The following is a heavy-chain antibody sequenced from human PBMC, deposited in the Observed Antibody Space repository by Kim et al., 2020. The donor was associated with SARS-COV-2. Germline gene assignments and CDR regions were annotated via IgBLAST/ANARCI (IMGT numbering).Heavy chain of an antibody. J-gene: IGHJ4*02. CDR2: YNGNP. V-gene: IGHV1-18*01. D-gene: IGHD1-1*01. CDR3: ARGNGDY. Sequence: YNGNPNHAPELQGRVTMTTDTSTSTAYMELRSLRSDDTAVYYCARGNGDYWGQGTLVTVSS.